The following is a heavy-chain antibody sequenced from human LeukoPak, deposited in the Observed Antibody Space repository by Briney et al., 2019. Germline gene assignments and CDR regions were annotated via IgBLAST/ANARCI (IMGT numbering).Heavy chain of an antibody. Sequence: ASVKVSCKASGYTFTSYGISWVRQAPGQGLEWMGWISAYNGNTNYAQKLQGRVTMTTDTSTSTAYMELRSLRSDDTAVYYCAREPDYYDSSGYYHIGFDYWGQGTLVTVSS. D-gene: IGHD3-22*01. V-gene: IGHV1-18*01. CDR1: GYTFTSYG. CDR3: AREPDYYDSSGYYHIGFDY. CDR2: ISAYNGNT. J-gene: IGHJ4*02.